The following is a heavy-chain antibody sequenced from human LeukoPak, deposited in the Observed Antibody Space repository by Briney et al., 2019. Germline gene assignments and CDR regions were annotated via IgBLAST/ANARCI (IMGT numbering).Heavy chain of an antibody. J-gene: IGHJ4*02. V-gene: IGHV6-1*01. D-gene: IGHD6-19*01. Sequence: SQTLSLTCAISGDSVSSNSAAWNWIRQSPSRGLEWLGRTYYRSKWYNDYEVSVKSRITINPDTSKNQFSLQLNSVTPEDTAVYYCAGSVSSVSYRIDYWGQGTLVTVSS. CDR2: TYYRSKWYN. CDR3: AGSVSSVSYRIDY. CDR1: GDSVSSNSAA.